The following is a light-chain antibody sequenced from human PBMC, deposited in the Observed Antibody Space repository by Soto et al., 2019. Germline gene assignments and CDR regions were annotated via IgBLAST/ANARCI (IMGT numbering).Light chain of an antibody. V-gene: IGKV1-8*01. CDR2: AAS. CDR1: QGISSY. J-gene: IGKJ3*01. Sequence: AIRMTQSPSSLSASTGDRVTITCRASQGISSYLAWYQQKPGKAPKLLIYAASTLQSGVPSRFSGSGSGTYFTLTISCLQSEDFATYYCQQYYSYRFTFGPGTKVDIK. CDR3: QQYYSYRFT.